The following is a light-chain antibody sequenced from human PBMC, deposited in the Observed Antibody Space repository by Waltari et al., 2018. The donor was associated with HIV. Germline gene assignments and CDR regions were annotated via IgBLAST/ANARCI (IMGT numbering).Light chain of an antibody. V-gene: IGLV2-14*01. J-gene: IGLJ1*01. Sequence: QSALTQPASVSGSPGQSITISCSGTSSDVGGYNYVSWYQPHPRNAPTLMIYEVTNRPSGVSIRFSGSRSGNTASLTISGLQPEDEADYYCSSYTSTSTQVFGTGTTVTVL. CDR1: SSDVGGYNY. CDR2: EVT. CDR3: SSYTSTSTQV.